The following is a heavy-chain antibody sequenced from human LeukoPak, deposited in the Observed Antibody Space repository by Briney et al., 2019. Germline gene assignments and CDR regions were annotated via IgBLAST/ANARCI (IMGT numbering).Heavy chain of an antibody. CDR3: AKLAGYSSSLPY. CDR2: IRYDGSNK. D-gene: IGHD6-13*01. V-gene: IGHV3-30*02. J-gene: IGHJ4*02. CDR1: GFTFSSYW. Sequence: GGSLRLSCAASGFTFSSYWMSWVRQAPGKGLEWVAFIRYDGSNKYYADSVKGRFTISRDNSKNTLYLQMNSLRAEDTAVYYCAKLAGYSSSLPYWGQGTLVTVSS.